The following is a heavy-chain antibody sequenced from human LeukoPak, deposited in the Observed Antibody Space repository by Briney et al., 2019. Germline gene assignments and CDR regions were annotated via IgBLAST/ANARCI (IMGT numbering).Heavy chain of an antibody. V-gene: IGHV3-11*01. J-gene: IGHJ4*02. CDR1: GFTFSDYY. CDR3: ASFTDFWSGYYEHDY. Sequence: GGSLRLSCAASGFTFSDYYMSWIRQAPGKGLEWVSYISSSGSTIYYADSVKGRFTISRDNAKNSLYLQMNSLRAEDTAVYYCASFTDFWSGYYEHDYWGQGTLVTVSS. CDR2: ISSSGSTI. D-gene: IGHD3-3*01.